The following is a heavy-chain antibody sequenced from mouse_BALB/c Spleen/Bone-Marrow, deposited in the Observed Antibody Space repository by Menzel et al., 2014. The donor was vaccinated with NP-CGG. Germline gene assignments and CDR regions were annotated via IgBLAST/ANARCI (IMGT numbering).Heavy chain of an antibody. D-gene: IGHD2-10*02. J-gene: IGHJ4*01. CDR1: GDSITSGY. CDR2: ISYSGIT. Sequence: EVKLVESGPSLVKPSQTLSLTCSVTGDSITSGYWNWIRKFPGNKLEYMGHISYSGITYYNPSLKSRISITRDTSKNQYYLQLNSVTTEDTATYFCARLEEGYGNYEGYYYALDYWGQGTSVTVSS. V-gene: IGHV3-8*02. CDR3: ARLEEGYGNYEGYYYALDY.